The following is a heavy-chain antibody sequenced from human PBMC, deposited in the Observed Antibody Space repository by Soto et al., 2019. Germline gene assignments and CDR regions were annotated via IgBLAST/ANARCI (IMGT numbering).Heavy chain of an antibody. J-gene: IGHJ4*02. CDR3: ARGRRYTSSWNFFDY. CDR2: LSDSGST. D-gene: IGHD6-13*01. CDR1: GGSINSGNYK. V-gene: IGHV4-30-4*01. Sequence: NLSLTCTVSGGSINSGNYKWTWIRQPPGKGLEWVGYLSDSGSTYYNPSLQSRVTISIDTSKSQFSLSVSSVTAADTAVYYCARGRRYTSSWNFFDYWALGTLVTGSS.